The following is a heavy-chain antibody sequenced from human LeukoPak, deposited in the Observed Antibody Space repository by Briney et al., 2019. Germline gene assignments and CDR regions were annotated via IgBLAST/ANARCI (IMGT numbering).Heavy chain of an antibody. CDR2: ISWYSGSI. Sequence: GRSLRLSCAASGFTFDDYAMHWVRQAPGKGLEWVSGISWYSGSIGYADSVKGRFTISRDNAKNSLYLQMNSLRAEDTALYYCAKDKDWNYYYYYTDVWGKGTTVTVSS. D-gene: IGHD3/OR15-3a*01. CDR3: AKDKDWNYYYYYTDV. J-gene: IGHJ6*03. V-gene: IGHV3-9*01. CDR1: GFTFDDYA.